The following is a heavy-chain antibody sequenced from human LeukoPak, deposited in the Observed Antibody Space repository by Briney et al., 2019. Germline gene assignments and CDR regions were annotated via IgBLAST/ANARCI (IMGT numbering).Heavy chain of an antibody. J-gene: IGHJ4*02. V-gene: IGHV1-3*01. CDR3: ARGSSGWYGRYYSDY. CDR1: GYPFTTYA. D-gene: IGHD6-19*01. CDR2: INAGNGNT. Sequence: ASGKVSYKASGYPFTTYATHWVRQAPGHRLEGMGWINAGNGNTKYSQKFQGRVTITRDTSASTAYMELSSLRSEDTAVYDCARGSSGWYGRYYSDYWGQGTLVTVSS.